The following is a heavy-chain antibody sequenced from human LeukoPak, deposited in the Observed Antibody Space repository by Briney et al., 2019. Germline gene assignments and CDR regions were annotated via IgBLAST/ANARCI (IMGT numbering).Heavy chain of an antibody. CDR2: ISGDGGTT. Sequence: GGSLRLSCAASGFTFDDYAMHWARQAPGKGLEWVSLISGDGGTTYYADSVKGRFTISRDNSKNSLYLQMNSLRTEDTALYYCAKDSSGYYTRWYYHYYVDVWGKGTTVTVSS. V-gene: IGHV3-43*02. CDR1: GFTFDDYA. D-gene: IGHD3-22*01. J-gene: IGHJ6*03. CDR3: AKDSSGYYTRWYYHYYVDV.